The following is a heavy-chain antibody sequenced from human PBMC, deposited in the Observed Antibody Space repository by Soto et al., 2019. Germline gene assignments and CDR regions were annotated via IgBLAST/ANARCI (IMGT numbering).Heavy chain of an antibody. J-gene: IGHJ4*02. CDR1: GFTFSSYA. Sequence: EVQLLESGGGLVQPGGSLRLSCAASGFTFSSYAMSWVRQAPGKGLEWVSAISGSGGSTYYADSVKGRFTISRDNSKNTLYLQMNSLGAEDTAVYYCAKDSGYCSGGSCYSFYYFDYWGQGTLVTVSS. V-gene: IGHV3-23*01. D-gene: IGHD2-15*01. CDR3: AKDSGYCSGGSCYSFYYFDY. CDR2: ISGSGGST.